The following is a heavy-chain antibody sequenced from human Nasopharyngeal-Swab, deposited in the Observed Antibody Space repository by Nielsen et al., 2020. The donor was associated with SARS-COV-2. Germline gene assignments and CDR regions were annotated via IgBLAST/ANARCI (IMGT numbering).Heavy chain of an antibody. CDR1: GYTFTSYG. Sequence: ASVKVSCKASGYTFTSYGISWVRQAPGQGLEWMGWISAYNGNTNHAQKLQGRVTMTTDTSTSTAYMELRSLRSDDTAVYYCARDLGVVVMKQWLGENWFDPWGQGTLVTVSS. J-gene: IGHJ5*02. CDR3: ARDLGVVVMKQWLGENWFDP. D-gene: IGHD6-19*01. CDR2: ISAYNGNT. V-gene: IGHV1-18*04.